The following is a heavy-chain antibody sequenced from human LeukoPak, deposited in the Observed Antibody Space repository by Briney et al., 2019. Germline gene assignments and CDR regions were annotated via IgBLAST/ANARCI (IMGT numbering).Heavy chain of an antibody. J-gene: IGHJ6*02. CDR3: ARHGGQLYYYGMDV. CDR2: IYYSGST. CDR1: GGSISSYY. Sequence: PSETLSLTCTVSGGSISSYYWSWIRQPPGKGLEWIGYIYYSGSTNYNPSLKSRVTISVDTSKNQFSLKLSSVTAADTAVYYCARHGGQLYYYGMDVWGQGTTVTVSS. D-gene: IGHD2-15*01. V-gene: IGHV4-59*08.